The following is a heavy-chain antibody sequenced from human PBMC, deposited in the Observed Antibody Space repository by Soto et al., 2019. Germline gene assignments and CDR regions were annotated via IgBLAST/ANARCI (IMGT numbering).Heavy chain of an antibody. CDR1: GGTFSSYA. CDR2: IIPIFGTA. D-gene: IGHD3-3*01. CDR3: ARGTRSGSYYYYGLDV. V-gene: IGHV1-69*06. Sequence: GGPVKVSCKASGGTFSSYAISWVRQAPGQGLEWMGGIIPIFGTANYARRFQGRVTITADKSTSTAYMELRSLRSEDTAVYYCARGTRSGSYYYYGLDVWGQGTTVTVSS. J-gene: IGHJ6*02.